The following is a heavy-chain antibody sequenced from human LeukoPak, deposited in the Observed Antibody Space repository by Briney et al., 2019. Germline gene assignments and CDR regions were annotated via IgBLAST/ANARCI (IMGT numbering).Heavy chain of an antibody. CDR3: ARGHCSSTSCYAGFDY. Sequence: PGRSLRLSCAASGFTFSSYGMHWVRQAPGKGLEWVAVIWYDGSNKYYADSVKGRFTISRDNSKNTLYLQMNSLRAEDTALYYCARGHCSSTSCYAGFDYWGQGTLVTVSS. D-gene: IGHD2-2*01. CDR1: GFTFSSYG. J-gene: IGHJ4*02. CDR2: IWYDGSNK. V-gene: IGHV3-33*01.